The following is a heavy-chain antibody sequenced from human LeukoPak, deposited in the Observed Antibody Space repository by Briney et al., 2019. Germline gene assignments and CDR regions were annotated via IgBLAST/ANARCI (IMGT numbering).Heavy chain of an antibody. V-gene: IGHV1-2*02. Sequence: ASVKVSCKASGYTFTGYYMHWVRQAPGQGLEWMGWINPNSGGTNYAQKFQGRVTMTRDTSISTANMELSRLRSDDTAVYYCARYGDLRDGGAFDIWGQGTMVTVSS. J-gene: IGHJ3*02. D-gene: IGHD4-17*01. CDR2: INPNSGGT. CDR3: ARYGDLRDGGAFDI. CDR1: GYTFTGYY.